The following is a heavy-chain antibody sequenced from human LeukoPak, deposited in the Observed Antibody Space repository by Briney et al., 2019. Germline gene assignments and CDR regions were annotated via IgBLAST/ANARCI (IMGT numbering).Heavy chain of an antibody. CDR3: ATGIAVAATTY. CDR2: INPNSGDT. J-gene: IGHJ4*02. CDR1: GGTFTGYY. V-gene: IGHV1-2*02. Sequence: ASVKVSCKASGGTFTGYYMHWVRQAPGQGLEWMGWINPNSGDTNYAQKFQGRVTMTRDTSISTAYMELSGLRSDDTAVYYCATGIAVAATTYWGQGTLVTVSS. D-gene: IGHD6-19*01.